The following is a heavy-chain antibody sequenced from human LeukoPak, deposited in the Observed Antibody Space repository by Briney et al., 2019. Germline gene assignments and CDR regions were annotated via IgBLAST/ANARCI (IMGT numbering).Heavy chain of an antibody. Sequence: GGSLRLSCATSQFNFNSYGMTWVRQAPGKGLEWVSSISGSGGSTQYADSVKDRFTISKDNSKNTVYLQMNSLRAEDTAVYFCARDHAPAYSNGYKYYGMDVWGQGTTVTVSS. J-gene: IGHJ6*02. CDR1: QFNFNSYG. V-gene: IGHV3-23*01. D-gene: IGHD3-22*01. CDR2: ISGSGGST. CDR3: ARDHAPAYSNGYKYYGMDV.